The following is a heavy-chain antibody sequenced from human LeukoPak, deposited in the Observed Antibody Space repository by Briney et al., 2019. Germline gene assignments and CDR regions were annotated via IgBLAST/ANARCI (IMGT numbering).Heavy chain of an antibody. CDR2: ISGSGGST. V-gene: IGHV3-23*01. CDR1: GFTFSDYA. CDR3: ARDSVIYGY. D-gene: IGHD3/OR15-3a*01. Sequence: PGGSLRLSCAASGFTFSDYAMNWVRQAPGKGLEWVSTISGSGGSTYYADSVKGRFTISRDNAKNSLYLQMNSLRAEDTAVYYCARDSVIYGYWGQGTLVTVSS. J-gene: IGHJ4*02.